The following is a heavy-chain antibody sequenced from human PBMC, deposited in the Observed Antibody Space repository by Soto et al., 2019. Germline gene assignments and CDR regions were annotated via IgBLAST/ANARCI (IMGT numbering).Heavy chain of an antibody. Sequence: QVQLQESGPGLVKPSGTLSLTCAVSGGSISSSNWWSWVRQPPGKGLEWIGEIYHSGDTNYNPSLKSRVTISVEKSKNQFSLKLSSVTAADTAVYYCARDTQYYFDNSGYRAFDIWGQGTVVTVSS. D-gene: IGHD3-22*01. V-gene: IGHV4-4*02. CDR2: IYHSGDT. J-gene: IGHJ3*02. CDR1: GGSISSSNW. CDR3: ARDTQYYFDNSGYRAFDI.